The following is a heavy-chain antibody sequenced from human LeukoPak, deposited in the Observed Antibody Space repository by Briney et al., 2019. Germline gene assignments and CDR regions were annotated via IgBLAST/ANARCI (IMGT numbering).Heavy chain of an antibody. CDR1: GGSFSGYY. Sequence: SETLSLTCAVYGGSFSGYYWSWIRQPPGKGLEWIGEINHSGSTNYNPSLKSRVTISVDTSKNQFSLKLSSVTAADTAMYYCARRGRGTGPFDYWGQGTLVTVSS. CDR3: ARRGRGTGPFDY. CDR2: INHSGST. D-gene: IGHD1-1*01. J-gene: IGHJ4*02. V-gene: IGHV4-34*01.